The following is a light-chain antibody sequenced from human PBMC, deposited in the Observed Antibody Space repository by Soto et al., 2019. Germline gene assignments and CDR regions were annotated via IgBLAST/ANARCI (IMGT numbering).Light chain of an antibody. V-gene: IGLV2-14*03. CDR1: SSDIGGYND. Sequence: QSALTQPASVSGSPGQSITISCTGTSSDIGGYNDVSWYQQHPGKAPKLMIYDVNERPSGVSNRFSGSKSGNTDSLTISGLQAEDEADYYCSSYTSSSTLGVFGTGTKVTVL. J-gene: IGLJ1*01. CDR3: SSYTSSSTLGV. CDR2: DVN.